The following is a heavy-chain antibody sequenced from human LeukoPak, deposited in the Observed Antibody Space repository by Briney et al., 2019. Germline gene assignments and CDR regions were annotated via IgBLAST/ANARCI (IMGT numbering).Heavy chain of an antibody. V-gene: IGHV1-46*01. D-gene: IGHD6-13*01. J-gene: IGHJ4*02. CDR2: INPSGGST. Sequence: ASVKVSCKAFGYIFTNFYMHWVRQAPGQGLEWMGMINPSGGSTSYAQKFQGRVTMTRDTSTSTVYMEVSSLRSEDTAVYYCARSAAAGIYWGQGTQVTVSS. CDR1: GYIFTNFY. CDR3: ARSAAAGIY.